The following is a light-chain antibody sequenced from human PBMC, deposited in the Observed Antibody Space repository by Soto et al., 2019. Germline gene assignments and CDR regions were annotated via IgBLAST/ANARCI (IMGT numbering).Light chain of an antibody. Sequence: QSALTQPASVSGSPGQSITVSCTGTSSDVGGYNYVSRYQQHPAKAPRLMIYDVTNRPSGVSNRFSGSKSGNTASLTISGLQSEDEADYYCSSYRGGSTYVFGTETKVTVL. CDR2: DVT. V-gene: IGLV2-14*01. CDR1: SSDVGGYNY. CDR3: SSYRGGSTYV. J-gene: IGLJ1*01.